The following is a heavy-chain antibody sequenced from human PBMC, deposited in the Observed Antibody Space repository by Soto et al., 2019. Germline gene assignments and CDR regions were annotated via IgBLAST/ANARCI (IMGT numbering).Heavy chain of an antibody. CDR1: GVTFSSYA. V-gene: IGHV3-23*01. J-gene: IGHJ4*02. CDR2: ISGSGGST. Sequence: PGGSLRLSCAASGVTFSSYAMSWVRQAPGKGLEWVSAISGSGGSTYYADSVKGRFTISRDNSKNTLYLQMNSLRAEDTAVYYCAKHRLRYFDWSEFDYWGQGTLVTVSS. D-gene: IGHD3-9*01. CDR3: AKHRLRYFDWSEFDY.